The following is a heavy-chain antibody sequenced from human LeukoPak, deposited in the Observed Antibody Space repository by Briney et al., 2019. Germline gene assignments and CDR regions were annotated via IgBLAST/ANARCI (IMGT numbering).Heavy chain of an antibody. V-gene: IGHV4-34*01. D-gene: IGHD3-3*01. CDR1: GGSISSYY. CDR3: ARGNYDFWSGYYHTPYYYGMDV. Sequence: PSETLSLTCTVSGGSISSYYWSWIRQPPGKGLEWIGEINHSGSTNYNPSLKSRVTISEDTSKNQFSLKLSSVTAADTAVYYCARGNYDFWSGYYHTPYYYGMDVWGQGTTVTVSS. J-gene: IGHJ6*02. CDR2: INHSGST.